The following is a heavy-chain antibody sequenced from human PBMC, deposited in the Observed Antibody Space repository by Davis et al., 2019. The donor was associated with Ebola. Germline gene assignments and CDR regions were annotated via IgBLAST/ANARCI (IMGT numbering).Heavy chain of an antibody. CDR2: ISNRGSYI. J-gene: IGHJ4*02. CDR3: ARRIDY. Sequence: GESLKISCVASGFSFSSYSMNWVRQAPGKGLEWVASISNRGSYIYYADSLEGRFTISRNNARNSLYLQMNSLRAEDTAVYYCARRIDYWGQGTLVTVSS. CDR1: GFSFSSYS. V-gene: IGHV3-21*04.